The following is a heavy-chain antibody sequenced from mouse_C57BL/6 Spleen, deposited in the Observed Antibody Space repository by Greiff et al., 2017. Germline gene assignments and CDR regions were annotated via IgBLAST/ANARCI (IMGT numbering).Heavy chain of an antibody. V-gene: IGHV1-7*01. D-gene: IGHD3-2*02. Sequence: VQLQQSGAELAKPGASVKLSCKASGYTFTSYWMHWVKQRPGQGLEWIGYINPSSGYTKYNQKFKDKATLTADKSTITAYMQLSSLTYEDSAVYYCARSAAKTAQAEDWFAYWGQGTLVTVSA. CDR3: ARSAAKTAQAEDWFAY. CDR2: INPSSGYT. J-gene: IGHJ3*01. CDR1: GYTFTSYW.